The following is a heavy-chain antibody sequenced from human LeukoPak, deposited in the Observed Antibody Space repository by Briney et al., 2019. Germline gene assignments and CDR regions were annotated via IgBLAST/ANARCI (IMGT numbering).Heavy chain of an antibody. CDR3: ARDSEKSSSFSFDI. J-gene: IGHJ3*02. V-gene: IGHV3-7*01. Sequence: GGSLRLSCAASGFTFSNYWMAWVRQAPGKGLEWVANINLDGSEKDYVDSLKGRCTISRDDAKNSLYLQVNTLRADATAVYYCARDSEKSSSFSFDIWGQGTVVTVSS. D-gene: IGHD6-13*01. CDR1: GFTFSNYW. CDR2: INLDGSEK.